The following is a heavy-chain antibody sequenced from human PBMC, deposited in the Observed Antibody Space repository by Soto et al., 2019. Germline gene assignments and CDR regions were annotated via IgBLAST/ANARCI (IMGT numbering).Heavy chain of an antibody. D-gene: IGHD2-15*01. J-gene: IGHJ6*02. CDR1: GGSISSGGYY. CDR3: ARDRRSDLYCSGGSCYSYYGMDV. Sequence: QVQLQESGPGLVKPSQTLSLTCTVSGGSISSGGYYWSWIRQHPGKGLEWIGYIYYSGSTYYNPSLKSRVTISVDTSKNQFSLKLSSVTAADTAVYYCARDRRSDLYCSGGSCYSYYGMDVWGQGTTVTVSS. CDR2: IYYSGST. V-gene: IGHV4-31*03.